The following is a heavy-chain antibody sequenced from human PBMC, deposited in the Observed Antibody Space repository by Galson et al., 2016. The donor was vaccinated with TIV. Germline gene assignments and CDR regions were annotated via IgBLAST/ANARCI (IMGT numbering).Heavy chain of an antibody. CDR2: ISYDGSSQ. CDR3: ASHKLSGGTEEEEGEYFQH. CDR1: GLVFSDYA. Sequence: SLRLSCAASGLVFSDYAMHWVRQAPGKGLEWVAVISYDGSSQYYANSVKGRFTVSRDDSKNTFFLQMNNLGVEDTAVYYCASHKLSGGTEEEEGEYFQHWGQGTLVTVSS. D-gene: IGHD2-15*01. J-gene: IGHJ1*01. V-gene: IGHV3-30*04.